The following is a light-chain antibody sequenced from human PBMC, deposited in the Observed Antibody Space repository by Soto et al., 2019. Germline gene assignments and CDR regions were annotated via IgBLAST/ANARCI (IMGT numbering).Light chain of an antibody. CDR3: QQYDNLPT. J-gene: IGKJ5*01. CDR1: EDISSY. V-gene: IGKV1-33*01. Sequence: IQLTQSPSSLTASVGDRVTFTCRASEDISSYLVWYQQKPGKAPKLLIYDASNLETGVPSRLSGSGSGTDFTFTISSLQPEDITTYYCQQYDNLPTFGQGTRLEIK. CDR2: DAS.